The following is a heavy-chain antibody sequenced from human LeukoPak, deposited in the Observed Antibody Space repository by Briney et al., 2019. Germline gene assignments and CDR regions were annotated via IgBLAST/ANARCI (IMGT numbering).Heavy chain of an antibody. CDR3: ARGSSDTAMVTVGYYFDY. D-gene: IGHD5-18*01. CDR2: INHSGST. CDR1: GGSFSGYY. Sequence: PSETLSLTCAVYGGSFSGYYWSWIRRPPGKGLEWIGEINHSGSTNYNPSLKSRVTISVDTSKNQFSLKLSSVTAADTAVYYCARGSSDTAMVTVGYYFDYWGQGTLVTVSS. J-gene: IGHJ4*02. V-gene: IGHV4-34*01.